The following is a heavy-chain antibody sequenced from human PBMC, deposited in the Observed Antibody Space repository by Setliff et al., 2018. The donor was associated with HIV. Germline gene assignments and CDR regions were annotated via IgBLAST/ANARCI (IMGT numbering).Heavy chain of an antibody. J-gene: IGHJ4*02. D-gene: IGHD2-15*01. CDR3: ARGFSYCSGGSCYFGY. CDR2: IIPILGIA. Sequence: SVKVSCKASGGTFSSYAISWVRQAPGQGLEWMGGIIPILGIANYAQKFQGRVTITADESTSTAYMELSSLRSEDTAVYYCARGFSYCSGGSCYFGYWGQGTLVTVSS. V-gene: IGHV1-69*10. CDR1: GGTFSSYA.